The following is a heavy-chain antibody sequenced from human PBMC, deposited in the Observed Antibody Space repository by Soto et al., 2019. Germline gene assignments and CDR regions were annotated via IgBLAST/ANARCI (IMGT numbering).Heavy chain of an antibody. CDR2: ISYDGSNK. J-gene: IGHJ4*02. Sequence: PGGSLRLSCAASGFTFSSYGMHWVRQAPGKGLEWVAVISYDGSNKYYADSVKGRFTISRDNSKNTLYLQMNSLRAEDTAVYYCAKETDLPHRILYDFWSGSIKGFDYWGQGTLVTVSS. CDR1: GFTFSSYG. D-gene: IGHD3-3*01. CDR3: AKETDLPHRILYDFWSGSIKGFDY. V-gene: IGHV3-30*18.